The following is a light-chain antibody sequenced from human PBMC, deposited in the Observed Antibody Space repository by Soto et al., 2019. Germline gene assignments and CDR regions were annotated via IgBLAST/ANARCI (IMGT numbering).Light chain of an antibody. CDR1: QGISNR. CDR2: QAS. J-gene: IGKJ1*01. V-gene: IGKV1-5*03. Sequence: VGDRVTITCRASQGISNRLAWYQQKPGKAPKLLIYQASSLKSGVPSRFGGSGSGTEFTLTITSLQPDDFATYYCQQYNSHWTFGQGTKVDIK. CDR3: QQYNSHWT.